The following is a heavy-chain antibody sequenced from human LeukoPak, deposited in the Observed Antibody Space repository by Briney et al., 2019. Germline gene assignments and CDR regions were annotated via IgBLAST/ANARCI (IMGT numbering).Heavy chain of an antibody. CDR1: GYTFTSYD. CDR3: ASSPSGSAYYYYMDV. CDR2: MNPNSGNT. Sequence: RASVKVSCKASGYTFTSYDINWVRQATGQGLEGMGWMNPNSGNTGYAQKFQGRVTMTRNTSISTAYMELSSLRSEDTAVYYCASSPSGSAYYYYMDVWGKGTTVTVSS. V-gene: IGHV1-8*01. J-gene: IGHJ6*03. D-gene: IGHD5-12*01.